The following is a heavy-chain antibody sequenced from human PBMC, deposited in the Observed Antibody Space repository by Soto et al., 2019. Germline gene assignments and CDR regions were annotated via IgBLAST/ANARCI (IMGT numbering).Heavy chain of an antibody. Sequence: ASVNVSTKVSGYTLTELSMHWVRQAPGKGLEWMGGFDPEDGETIYAQKFQGRVTMTEDTSTDTAYMELSSLRSEDTAVYYCATAVWFGDLDYWGQGTLVTSPQ. V-gene: IGHV1-24*01. D-gene: IGHD3-10*01. CDR1: GYTLTELS. CDR2: FDPEDGET. CDR3: ATAVWFGDLDY. J-gene: IGHJ4*02.